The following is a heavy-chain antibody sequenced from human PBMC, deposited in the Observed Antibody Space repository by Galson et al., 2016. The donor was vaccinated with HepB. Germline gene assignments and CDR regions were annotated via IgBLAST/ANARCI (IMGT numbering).Heavy chain of an antibody. CDR3: ARHPGYSSRGNDY. D-gene: IGHD6-13*01. CDR2: IYYTGST. Sequence: ETLSLTCTVSGGSMYPYYWNWIRQPPGKGLEWIASIYYTGSTNYNPSLKSRVTISVDTSKNQFSLKLSSVTAADTAVYYCARHPGYSSRGNDYWGQGTLVTVSS. J-gene: IGHJ4*02. V-gene: IGHV4-59*08. CDR1: GGSMYPYY.